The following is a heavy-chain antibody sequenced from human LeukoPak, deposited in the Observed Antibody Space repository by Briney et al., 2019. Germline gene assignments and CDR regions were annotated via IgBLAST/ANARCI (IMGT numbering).Heavy chain of an antibody. CDR3: ARDIAGFDP. CDR2: ISYDGSNK. V-gene: IGHV3-30*04. J-gene: IGHJ5*02. CDR1: GFTFSSYA. D-gene: IGHD2-15*01. Sequence: GGSLRLSCAASGFTFSSYAMHWVRQAPGEGLEWMAVISYDGSNKYYADSVKGRFTISRDNSKNTLYLQMNSLRAEDTAVYYCARDIAGFDPWGQGTLVTVSS.